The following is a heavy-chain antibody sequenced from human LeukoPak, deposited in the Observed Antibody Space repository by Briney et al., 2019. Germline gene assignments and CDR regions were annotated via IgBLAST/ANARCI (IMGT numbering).Heavy chain of an antibody. D-gene: IGHD6-19*01. CDR1: GFTFSSYW. V-gene: IGHV3-7*01. CDR3: ARRSGIAVAGAFDY. CDR2: IKQDGSEK. Sequence: PGGSLRLSCAASGFTFSSYWMSWVRQAPGKGLEWVANIKQDGSEKYYVDSVKGRFTISRDNAKNSLYLQMNSLRVEDTAVYYCARRSGIAVAGAFDYWGQGTLVTVSS. J-gene: IGHJ4*02.